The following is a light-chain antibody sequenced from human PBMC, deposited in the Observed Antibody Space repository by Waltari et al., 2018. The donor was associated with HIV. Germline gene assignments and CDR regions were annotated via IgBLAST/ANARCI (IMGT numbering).Light chain of an antibody. V-gene: IGLV1-47*01. Sequence: QSELTQPPSVSGTPGQRVTISCSGSSANIGANSVYCYQQLPGTAPKLLISRNNQRPSGVPDRFSGSKSGTSASLAISGLRAEDEADYFCAASDDSLSGWLFGGGTKLTVL. CDR3: AASDDSLSGWL. CDR2: RNN. J-gene: IGLJ3*02. CDR1: SANIGANS.